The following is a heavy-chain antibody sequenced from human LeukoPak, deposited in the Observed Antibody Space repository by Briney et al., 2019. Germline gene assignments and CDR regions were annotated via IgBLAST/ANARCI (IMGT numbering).Heavy chain of an antibody. D-gene: IGHD1-26*01. CDR2: IYYSGST. J-gene: IGHJ3*02. CDR3: ASMGSSGDAFDI. V-gene: IGHV4-30-4*01. CDR1: GGSISSGDYY. Sequence: PSQTLSLTCTVSGGSISSGDYYWSWIRQPPGKGLEWIGYIYYSGSTYYNPSLKSRVTISVDTSKNQFSLKPSSVTAADTAVYYCASMGSSGDAFDIWGQGTMVTVSS.